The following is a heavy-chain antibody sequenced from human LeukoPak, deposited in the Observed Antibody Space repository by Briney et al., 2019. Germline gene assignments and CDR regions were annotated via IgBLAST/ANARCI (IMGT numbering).Heavy chain of an antibody. Sequence: PSETLSLICAVYGGSFSGYYWSWIRQPPGKGLEWIGEINHSGSTNYNPSLKSRVTISVDTSKNQFSLKLSSVTAADTAVYYCARDYGGNSAAFDIWGQGTMVTVSS. CDR3: ARDYGGNSAAFDI. CDR2: INHSGST. D-gene: IGHD4-23*01. V-gene: IGHV4-34*01. J-gene: IGHJ3*02. CDR1: GGSFSGYY.